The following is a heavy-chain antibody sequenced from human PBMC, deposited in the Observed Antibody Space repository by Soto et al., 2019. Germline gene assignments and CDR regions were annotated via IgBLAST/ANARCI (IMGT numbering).Heavy chain of an antibody. Sequence: SETLSLTCAVSGGSISSGGYSWSWIRQPPGKGLEWIGYIYHSGSTYYNPSLKSRVTISVDKSKNQFSLKLSSVTAADTAVYYCATIRLRYGGEPGYWGQGTLVTVSS. V-gene: IGHV4-30-2*01. J-gene: IGHJ4*02. CDR1: GGSISSGGYS. D-gene: IGHD3-9*01. CDR2: IYHSGST. CDR3: ATIRLRYGGEPGY.